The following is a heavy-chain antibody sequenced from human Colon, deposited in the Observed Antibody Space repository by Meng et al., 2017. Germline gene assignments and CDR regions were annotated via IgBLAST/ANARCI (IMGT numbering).Heavy chain of an antibody. CDR2: FYFSGNT. CDR3: ARYFYDSRGVTWFDP. J-gene: IGHJ5*02. CDR1: GGSISSGDYY. D-gene: IGHD3-22*01. V-gene: IGHV4-31*03. Sequence: GQPQASGPGLVKPSQTLALTCTVSGGSISSGDYYWSWSRQHPGKGLEWIGYFYFSGNTYYNPSLKSRVSISVDTSKNRFSLNLSSVTAADTAVYYCARYFYDSRGVTWFDPWGQGTLVTVSS.